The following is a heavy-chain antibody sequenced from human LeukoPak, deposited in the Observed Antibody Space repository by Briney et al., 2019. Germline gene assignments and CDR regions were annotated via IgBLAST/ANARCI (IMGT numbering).Heavy chain of an antibody. Sequence: PGGSLRLSCAASGFTFSSYWMSWVRQAPGKGLEWVANIKQDGSEKYYVDSVKGRFTISRDNAKNSLYLQVNSLRAEDTAVYYCARVSYYYYMDVWGKGTTVTVSS. CDR3: ARVSYYYYMDV. CDR2: IKQDGSEK. J-gene: IGHJ6*03. CDR1: GFTFSSYW. V-gene: IGHV3-7*04.